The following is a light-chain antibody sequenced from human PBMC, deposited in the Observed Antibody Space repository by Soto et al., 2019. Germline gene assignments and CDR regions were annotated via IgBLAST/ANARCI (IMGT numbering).Light chain of an antibody. J-gene: IGKJ2*01. Sequence: EIVLTQSPGTLSLSPGERATLSCRASQSVSRSYLAWYQQKPGQAPRLLIYGASSRATGIPDRFSGSGSGTGFTLTISRLEPEDFAEYYCQQYGSSSYTFGQGTKLEIK. CDR2: GAS. CDR3: QQYGSSSYT. V-gene: IGKV3-20*01. CDR1: QSVSRSY.